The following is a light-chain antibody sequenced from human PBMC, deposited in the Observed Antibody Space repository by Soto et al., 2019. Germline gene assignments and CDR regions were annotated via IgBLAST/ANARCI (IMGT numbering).Light chain of an antibody. CDR3: QEYSKWPLFS. J-gene: IGKJ3*01. CDR2: AAS. V-gene: IGKV3-15*01. CDR1: QSVSTN. Sequence: EIVVTQSPGILSVSPGDRATLSCRASQSVSTNLAWDQQKPGQAPTLLIYAASTRATGIPARFTGSGSGTNFTLTISSLQSEDCAVYYCQEYSKWPLFSFGPGMSVDIK.